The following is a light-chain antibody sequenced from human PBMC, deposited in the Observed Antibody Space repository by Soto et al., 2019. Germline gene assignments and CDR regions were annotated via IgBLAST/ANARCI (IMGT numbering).Light chain of an antibody. J-gene: IGKJ2*01. CDR2: AAS. CDR3: QQLNSYPWYT. CDR1: QGISSY. Sequence: IQLTQSPSSLSASVGDRVTITCRASQGISSYLALYQQKPGKAPKLLIYAASTLQSGVPSRFSGSGSGTDFTLTISSLQPEDFATYYCQQLNSYPWYTFGQGTKLEIK. V-gene: IGKV1-9*01.